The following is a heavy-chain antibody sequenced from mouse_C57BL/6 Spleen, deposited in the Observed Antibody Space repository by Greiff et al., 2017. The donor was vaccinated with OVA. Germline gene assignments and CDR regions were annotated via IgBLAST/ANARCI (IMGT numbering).Heavy chain of an antibody. CDR3: ARGGGYGYGGGAWFSY. J-gene: IGHJ3*01. Sequence: EVNVVEPGPELVKPGASVKISCKASGYSFTGYYMNWVKQSPEKSLEWIGEINPSTGGTTYNQKFKAKATLPVDKSSSTAYLQLKSLTSADSAVYYGARGGGYGYGGGAWFSYWGQGTLGTVSA. D-gene: IGHD2-2*01. CDR1: GYSFTGYY. CDR2: INPSTGGT. V-gene: IGHV1-42*01.